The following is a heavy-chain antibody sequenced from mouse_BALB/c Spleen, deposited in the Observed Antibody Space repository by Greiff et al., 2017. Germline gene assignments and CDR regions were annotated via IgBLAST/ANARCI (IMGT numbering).Heavy chain of an antibody. V-gene: IGHV6-6*02. Sequence: EVQLVESGGGLVQPGGSMKLSCVASGFTFSSYWMSWVRQSPEKGLEWVAEIRLKSDNYATHYAESVKGKFTISRDDSKSRLYLQMNSLRAEDTGIYYCTRNYRSNYYAMDYWGQGTSVTVSS. D-gene: IGHD2-14*01. CDR3: TRNYRSNYYAMDY. CDR1: GFTFSSYW. CDR2: IRLKSDNYAT. J-gene: IGHJ4*01.